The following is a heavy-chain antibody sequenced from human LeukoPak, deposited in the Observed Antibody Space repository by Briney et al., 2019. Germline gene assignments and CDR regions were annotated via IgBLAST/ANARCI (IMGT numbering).Heavy chain of an antibody. CDR1: GYIFTSYF. CDR3: ARRITAARTVNWFAP. Sequence: GASVKVSCKASGYIFTSYFMHWVRQAPGQGLEWMGLINPSGGSTRYAQKFQGRVTMTRDTSISTAYMELNRLRSDDTAVYYCARRITAARTVNWFAPWGQGTLVTVSS. CDR2: INPSGGST. J-gene: IGHJ5*02. D-gene: IGHD6-13*01. V-gene: IGHV1-46*01.